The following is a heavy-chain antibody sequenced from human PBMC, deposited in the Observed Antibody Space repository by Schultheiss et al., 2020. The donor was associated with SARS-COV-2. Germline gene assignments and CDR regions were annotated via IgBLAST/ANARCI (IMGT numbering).Heavy chain of an antibody. Sequence: GGSLRLSCAASGFTFSSYGMHWVRQAPGKGLEWVSSISSSSSYIYYADSVKGRFTISRDNAKNSLYLQMNSLRAEDTAVYYCARDPGRRGYYYYYMDVWGKGTTVTVSS. V-gene: IGHV3-21*01. D-gene: IGHD3-10*01. CDR3: ARDPGRRGYYYYYMDV. CDR1: GFTFSSYG. CDR2: ISSSSSYI. J-gene: IGHJ6*03.